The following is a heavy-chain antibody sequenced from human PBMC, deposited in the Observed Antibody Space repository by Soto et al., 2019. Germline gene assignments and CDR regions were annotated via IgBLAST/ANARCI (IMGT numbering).Heavy chain of an antibody. D-gene: IGHD1-1*01. Sequence: PSETLSLTCEVYGGSPNAYYWTWIRQAPGKGLEWIGEINHSGKIHYNPSLESRLSISADTSKRQFSSTLTSVTAADAAMYYCVTSNNLFHSYYDNWGQGTLVTVSS. V-gene: IGHV4-34*01. CDR2: INHSGKI. J-gene: IGHJ4*02. CDR3: VTSNNLFHSYYDN. CDR1: GGSPNAYY.